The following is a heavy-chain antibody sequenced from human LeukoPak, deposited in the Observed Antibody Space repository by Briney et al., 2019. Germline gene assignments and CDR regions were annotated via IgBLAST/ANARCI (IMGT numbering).Heavy chain of an antibody. J-gene: IGHJ4*02. CDR1: GGSFSGYY. CDR3: ARGGGYYYYYFDY. D-gene: IGHD3-22*01. Sequence: SETLSLTCAVYGGSFSGYYWSWIRQPPGKGLEWIGEINHSGSTNYNPSLKSRVTISVDTSKNQFSLKLSSVTAADTAVCYCARGGGYYYYYFDYWGQGTLVTVSS. CDR2: INHSGST. V-gene: IGHV4-34*01.